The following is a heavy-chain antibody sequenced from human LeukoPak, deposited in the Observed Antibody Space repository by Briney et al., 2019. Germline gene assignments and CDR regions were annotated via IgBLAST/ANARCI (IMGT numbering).Heavy chain of an antibody. V-gene: IGHV4-4*02. Sequence: SETLSLTCAVSGGSITSSNWWSWVRQPPGKGLEWIGEIYHSGSTNYNPSLKSRVTILVDKSKNQFSLKLTSVTAADTAVYYCARKNYYYDSSGYGSPILDSWGQGTLVTVSS. CDR2: IYHSGST. D-gene: IGHD3-22*01. J-gene: IGHJ4*02. CDR3: ARKNYYYDSSGYGSPILDS. CDR1: GGSITSSNW.